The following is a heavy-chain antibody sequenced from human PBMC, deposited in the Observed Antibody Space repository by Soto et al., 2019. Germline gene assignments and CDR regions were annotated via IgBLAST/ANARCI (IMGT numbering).Heavy chain of an antibody. J-gene: IGHJ6*03. V-gene: IGHV5-51*01. D-gene: IGHD6-13*01. CDR2: IYPGDSDT. Sequence: GESLKISCKGSGYSFTSYWIGWVRQMPGKGLEWMGIIYPGDSDTRYSPSFQGQVTISADKSIGTAYLQWSSLKASDTAMYYCARRRAAGTSPYYYYYMDVWGKGTTVTVSS. CDR3: ARRRAAGTSPYYYYYMDV. CDR1: GYSFTSYW.